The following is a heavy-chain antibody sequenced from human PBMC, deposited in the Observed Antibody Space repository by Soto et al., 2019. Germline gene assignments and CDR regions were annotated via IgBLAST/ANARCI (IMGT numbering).Heavy chain of an antibody. CDR1: GGSISSGGYY. D-gene: IGHD4-17*01. V-gene: IGHV4-31*03. J-gene: IGHJ4*02. CDR2: IYYSGST. Sequence: TLSLTCTVSGGSISSGGYYWIWIRQHPGKGLEWIGYIYYSGSTYYNPSLKSRVTISVDTSKNQFSLKLSSVTAADTAVYYCARVNGDYLDYWGQGTLVTVSS. CDR3: ARVNGDYLDY.